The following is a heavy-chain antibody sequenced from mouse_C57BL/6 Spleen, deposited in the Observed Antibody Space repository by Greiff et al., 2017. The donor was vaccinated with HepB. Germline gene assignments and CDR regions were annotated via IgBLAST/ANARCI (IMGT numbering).Heavy chain of an antibody. Sequence: RLHHPGTDLVKPGASVKLSCKPSAYTFPTYWMHWVKPRPGQGLEWIGIINPSNGGTNYNEKFKSKATLTVDKSSSTAYMQLSSLTSEDSAVYYCAREGGFDYWGQGTTLTVAS. V-gene: IGHV1-53*01. CDR1: AYTFPTYW. CDR2: INPSNGGT. CDR3: AREGGFDY. J-gene: IGHJ2*01.